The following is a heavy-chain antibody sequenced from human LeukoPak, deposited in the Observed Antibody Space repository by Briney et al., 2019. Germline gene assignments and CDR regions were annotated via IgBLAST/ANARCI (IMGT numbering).Heavy chain of an antibody. Sequence: ETLXXTCTVSGGSISSSSYYWGWIRQPAGKGLEWIGSIYYSGSTYYNPSLRSRVTISVDTSKNQFSLKLSSVTAADTAVYYCASLRYHVREFDYWGQGTLVTVSS. CDR1: GGSISSSSYY. D-gene: IGHD5/OR15-5a*01. CDR2: IYYSGST. J-gene: IGHJ4*02. CDR3: ASLRYHVREFDY. V-gene: IGHV4-39*07.